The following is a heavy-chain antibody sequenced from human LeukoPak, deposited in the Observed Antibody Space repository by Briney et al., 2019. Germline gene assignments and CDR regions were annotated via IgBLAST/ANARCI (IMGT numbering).Heavy chain of an antibody. J-gene: IGHJ4*02. Sequence: GGSLRLSCTASGFTFSSYAMSWVGQAPGKGLEGVSAISGSGGSTYYADSVKGRFTISRDNSKNTLYLQMNSLRAEDTAVYYCAKVSDGVVVPAAISFDYWGQGTLVTVSS. V-gene: IGHV3-23*01. CDR3: AKVSDGVVVPAAISFDY. CDR2: ISGSGGST. CDR1: GFTFSSYA. D-gene: IGHD2-2*01.